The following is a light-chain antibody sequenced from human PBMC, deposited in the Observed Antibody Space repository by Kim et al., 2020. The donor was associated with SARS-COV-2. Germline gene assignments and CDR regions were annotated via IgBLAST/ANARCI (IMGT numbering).Light chain of an antibody. V-gene: IGLV6-57*03. CDR3: QSYDSSNQV. J-gene: IGLJ3*02. CDR1: SGSIASNY. Sequence: GNTVTISCTRSSGSIASNYVQWYQQRPGRAPTTVIYEDNQRPSGVPDRFSGSIDSSSNSASLTISGLKTEDEADYYCQSYDSSNQVFGGGTQLTVL. CDR2: EDN.